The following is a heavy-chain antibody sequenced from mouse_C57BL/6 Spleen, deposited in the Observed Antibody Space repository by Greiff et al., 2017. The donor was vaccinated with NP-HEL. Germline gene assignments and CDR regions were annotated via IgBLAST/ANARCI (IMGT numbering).Heavy chain of an antibody. D-gene: IGHD3-2*02. Sequence: EVQLQQSGPGLVKPSQSLSLTCSVTGYSITSGYYWNWIRQFPGNKLEWMGYISYDGSNNYNPSLKNRISITRDTSKNQFFLKLNSVTTEDTATYYCARAAQATEAMDYWVQGTSVTVSS. CDR3: ARAAQATEAMDY. V-gene: IGHV3-6*01. CDR1: GYSITSGYY. J-gene: IGHJ4*01. CDR2: ISYDGSN.